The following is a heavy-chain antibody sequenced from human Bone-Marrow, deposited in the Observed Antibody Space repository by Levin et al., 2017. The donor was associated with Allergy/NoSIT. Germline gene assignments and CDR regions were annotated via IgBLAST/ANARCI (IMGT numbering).Heavy chain of an antibody. V-gene: IGHV3-15*01. D-gene: IGHD2-21*02. J-gene: IGHJ6*02. CDR3: STVRYCSSGVCYARYYYYYGMDV. CDR2: FKGKTDGGTT. Sequence: GGSLRLSCAASGFIFTSSAMSWVRQAPGKGLEWVGRFKGKTDGGTTDYAAPVKGRFTISRDDSKNMLYLQMNSLKTEDTAVYYCSTVRYCSSGVCYARYYYYYGMDVWGQGTTVTVSS. CDR1: GFIFTSSA.